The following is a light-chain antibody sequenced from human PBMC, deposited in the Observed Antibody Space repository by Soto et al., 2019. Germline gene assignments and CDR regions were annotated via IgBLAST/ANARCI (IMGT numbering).Light chain of an antibody. CDR3: SSYTSSSTYV. CDR1: SSDVGNSNG. Sequence: QSVRTQPPSVPGSPGQSVAISCTGTSSDVGNSNGVSWYHQPPGTAPKLIIYDVNNRPSGVPDRFSGSKSGNTASLTISGLQAEDEGDYYCSSYTSSSTYVFGTGTKVTVL. J-gene: IGLJ1*01. V-gene: IGLV2-18*02. CDR2: DVN.